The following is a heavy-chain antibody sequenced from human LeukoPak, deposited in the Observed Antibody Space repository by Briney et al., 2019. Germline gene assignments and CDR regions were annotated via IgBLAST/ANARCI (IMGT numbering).Heavy chain of an antibody. V-gene: IGHV4-39*01. D-gene: IGHD3-10*01. CDR2: IYYSGST. Sequence: SETLSLTCTVSGGSISSSYYWGWIRQPPGKGLEWIGSIYYSGSTYYNPSLKSRVTISVDTSKNQFSLKLSSVTAADTAVYYCARPGRSYGSGSSWGQGTLVTVSS. CDR1: GGSISSSYY. J-gene: IGHJ5*02. CDR3: ARPGRSYGSGSS.